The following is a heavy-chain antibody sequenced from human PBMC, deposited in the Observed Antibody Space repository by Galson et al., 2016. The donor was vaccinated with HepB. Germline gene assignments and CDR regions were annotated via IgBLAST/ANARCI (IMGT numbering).Heavy chain of an antibody. CDR1: GFTFSDYV. D-gene: IGHD6-13*01. CDR2: ITGSGDTT. J-gene: IGHJ4*02. V-gene: IGHV3-23*01. Sequence: SLRLSCAASGFTFSDYVMSWVRQAPGKGLEWVSVITGSGDTTYYAGSVKGRFTISRDNSKNTLFLQMNSLRAEDTAIYYCAKPRSSGWYEFDYWGQGTLVTFSS. CDR3: AKPRSSGWYEFDY.